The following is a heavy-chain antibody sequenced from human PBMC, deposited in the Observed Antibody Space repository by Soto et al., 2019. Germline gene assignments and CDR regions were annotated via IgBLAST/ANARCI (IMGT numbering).Heavy chain of an antibody. CDR1: GFTFSSYA. J-gene: IGHJ4*02. Sequence: GGSLRLSCAASGFTFSSYAMSWVRQAPGKGLEWFSAISGSGGSTYYADSVKGRFTISRDNSKNTLYLQMNSLRAEDTAVYYCAKDPTDIGSGSYSKRLYIDYWGQGTLVTVS. V-gene: IGHV3-23*01. D-gene: IGHD3-10*01. CDR3: AKDPTDIGSGSYSKRLYIDY. CDR2: ISGSGGST.